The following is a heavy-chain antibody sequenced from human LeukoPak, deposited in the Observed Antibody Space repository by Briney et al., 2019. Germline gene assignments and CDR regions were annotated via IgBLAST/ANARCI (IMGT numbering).Heavy chain of an antibody. J-gene: IGHJ4*02. CDR1: GFIFSSYN. D-gene: IGHD3-22*01. CDR3: ARDKGDYHTSGSLFVF. Sequence: GGSLRLSCAASGFIFSSYNMNWVRQAPGKGLEWVSSISGSSSYIYYADSVKGRFTISRDNAKKSLYLQMNSLRAEDTAVYYCARDKGDYHTSGSLFVFGGQGALVTVSS. CDR2: ISGSSSYI. V-gene: IGHV3-21*04.